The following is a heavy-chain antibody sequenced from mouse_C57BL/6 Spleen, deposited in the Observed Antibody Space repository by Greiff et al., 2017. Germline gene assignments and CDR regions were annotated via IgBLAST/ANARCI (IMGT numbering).Heavy chain of an antibody. Sequence: QVQLQQSGAELVRPGASVKLSCKASGYTFTDYYINWVKQRPGQGLEWIARIYPGSGNTYYNEKFKGKATLIAEKASSTAYMQLSSLTSEDSAVYFCARYDYDGESFDYWGQGTTLTVSS. CDR2: IYPGSGNT. V-gene: IGHV1-76*01. J-gene: IGHJ2*01. D-gene: IGHD2-4*01. CDR3: ARYDYDGESFDY. CDR1: GYTFTDYY.